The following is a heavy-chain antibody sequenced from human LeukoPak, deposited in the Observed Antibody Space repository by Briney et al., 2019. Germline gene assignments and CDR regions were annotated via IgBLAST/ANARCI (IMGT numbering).Heavy chain of an antibody. CDR2: IYHSGST. CDR1: GGSISSSNW. Sequence: PSETLSLTCAVSGGSISSSNWWSWVRQPPGKGLEWIGEIYHSGSTNYNPSLKSRVTISVDTSKNQFSLKLSSVTAADTAVYYCARACASSFFDYWGQGTLVTVSS. CDR3: ARACASSFFDY. V-gene: IGHV4-4*02. J-gene: IGHJ4*02. D-gene: IGHD6-6*01.